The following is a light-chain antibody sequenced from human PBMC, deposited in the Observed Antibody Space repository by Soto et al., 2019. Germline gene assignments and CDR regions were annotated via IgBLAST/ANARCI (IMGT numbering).Light chain of an antibody. J-gene: IGKJ2*01. Sequence: DIQMTQSPSSLSASVGDRVTITCRASQGISTYLVWYQQRQGRAPKLLIYDASSLLSGVPSRFSGSGSGTDFTLTISLLQHEDFATYYCRQSYRTPYTFGQGTQLETK. CDR3: RQSYRTPYT. CDR2: DAS. CDR1: QGISTY. V-gene: IGKV1-39*01.